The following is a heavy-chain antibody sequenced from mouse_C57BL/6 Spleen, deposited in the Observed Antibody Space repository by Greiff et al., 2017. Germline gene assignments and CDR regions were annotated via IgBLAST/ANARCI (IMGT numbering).Heavy chain of an antibody. D-gene: IGHD4-1*01. Sequence: QVQLQQPGAELVKPGASVKMSCKASGYTFTSYWITWVKQRPGQGLEWVGDIYPGSGSTNYNEKFKSKATLTVDTSSSTAYMQRSSLTSEDSAVYYCARSGTYFDYWGQGTTLTVSS. V-gene: IGHV1-55*01. CDR2: IYPGSGST. CDR1: GYTFTSYW. CDR3: ARSGTYFDY. J-gene: IGHJ2*01.